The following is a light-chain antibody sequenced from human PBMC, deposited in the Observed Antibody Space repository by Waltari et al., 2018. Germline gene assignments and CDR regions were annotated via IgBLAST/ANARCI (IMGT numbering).Light chain of an antibody. Sequence: IVLTQSPGTLSLSPGERATLSCRASQMVSRSLAWYQQKPGQAPKLLIYGASTRPTGIPDRVTGSGSGTDFSLTISSLEPEDFAIYFCQHYVRLPATFGQGTKVEIK. V-gene: IGKV3-20*01. CDR2: GAS. CDR3: QHYVRLPAT. J-gene: IGKJ1*01. CDR1: QMVSRS.